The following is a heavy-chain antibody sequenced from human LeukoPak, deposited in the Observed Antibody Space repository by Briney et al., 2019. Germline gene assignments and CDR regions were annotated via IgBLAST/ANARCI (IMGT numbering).Heavy chain of an antibody. CDR3: ARVRAVAGTIVAYYYYGMDV. V-gene: IGHV4-59*01. CDR1: GGSISSYH. CDR2: IYYSGST. Sequence: SETLSLTCTVSGGSISSYHWRWIRQPPGKGLEWIGYIYYSGSTNYNPSLKSRVTISVDTSKNQFSLKLSSVTAADTAVYYCARVRAVAGTIVAYYYYGMDVWGQGTTVTVSS. D-gene: IGHD6-19*01. J-gene: IGHJ6*02.